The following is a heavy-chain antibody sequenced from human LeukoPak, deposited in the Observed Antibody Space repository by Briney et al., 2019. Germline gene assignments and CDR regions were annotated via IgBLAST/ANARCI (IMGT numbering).Heavy chain of an antibody. V-gene: IGHV5-51*01. CDR2: IYPGDSDT. CDR3: ASTGITGTEFDY. Sequence: GESQKISCKGSGYNFTSYLIIWVRQLPVKGLEWMGIIYPGDSDTRYSPSFQGQVTISADKSISTAYLQWSSLKASDTAMYYCASTGITGTEFDYWGQGTLVTVSS. D-gene: IGHD1-20*01. CDR1: GYNFTSYL. J-gene: IGHJ4*02.